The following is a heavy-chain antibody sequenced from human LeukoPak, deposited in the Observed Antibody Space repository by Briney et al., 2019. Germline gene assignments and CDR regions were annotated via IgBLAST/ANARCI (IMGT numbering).Heavy chain of an antibody. CDR3: ARDRADPDYGDYVFAY. CDR1: GFTFSSYS. D-gene: IGHD4-17*01. J-gene: IGHJ4*02. Sequence: GGSLRLSCAASGFTFSSYSMNWVRQAPGKGLEWVSGISWNSGSIGYADSVKGRFTISRDNAKNSLYLNIHSLRAEDTAVYYCARDRADPDYGDYVFAYWGQGTLVTVSS. V-gene: IGHV3-48*04. CDR2: ISWNSGSI.